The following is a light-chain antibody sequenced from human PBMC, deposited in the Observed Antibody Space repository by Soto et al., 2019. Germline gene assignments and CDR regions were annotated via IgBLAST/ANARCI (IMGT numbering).Light chain of an antibody. CDR3: QQYNSYWT. CDR2: DAS. CDR1: HSISSW. J-gene: IGKJ1*01. Sequence: DIQMTQSPSTLSASVGYRVTITCRASHSISSWLAWYQQKPGKAPNLLIYDASTLESGVPSRFSGSGSGTEFTLTISSLQPDDFATYYCQQYNSYWTFGQGTKVDIK. V-gene: IGKV1-5*01.